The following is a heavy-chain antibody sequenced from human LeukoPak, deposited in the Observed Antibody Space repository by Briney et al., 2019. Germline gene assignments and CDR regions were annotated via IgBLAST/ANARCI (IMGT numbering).Heavy chain of an antibody. CDR2: IKQDGSEE. V-gene: IGHV3-7*01. Sequence: GGPLRLFCAASGFPYSSYWMSCPPQAPGKGLEWVANIKQDGSEENFVDSVKGRFTISRDNAKKSLYLQMNSLRADDTAVYYCARGSSAGASLRHDYWGQGTLVTVSS. CDR3: ARGSSAGASLRHDY. CDR1: GFPYSSYW. J-gene: IGHJ4*02. D-gene: IGHD1-26*01.